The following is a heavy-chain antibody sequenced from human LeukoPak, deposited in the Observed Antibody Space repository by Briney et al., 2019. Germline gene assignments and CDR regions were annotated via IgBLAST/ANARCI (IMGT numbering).Heavy chain of an antibody. CDR1: GFTFSSYA. CDR2: ISGSGGST. V-gene: IGHV3-23*01. D-gene: IGHD3-22*01. J-gene: IGHJ4*02. Sequence: GGSLRLSCAASGFTFSSYAMSWVRQAPGKGLEWVSAISGSGGSTYYADSVKGRFTISRDNSKNTLYLQMNSLRAEDTAVYYCVKALRRYSSGYYFDYWGQGTLVTVSS. CDR3: VKALRRYSSGYYFDY.